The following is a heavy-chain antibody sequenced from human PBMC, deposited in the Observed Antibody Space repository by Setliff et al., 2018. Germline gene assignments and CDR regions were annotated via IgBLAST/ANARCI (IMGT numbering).Heavy chain of an antibody. D-gene: IGHD1-20*01. CDR3: ARRAFIETITGYCFDL. J-gene: IGHJ4*02. CDR2: ISPHTGNT. V-gene: IGHV1-2*02. Sequence: ASVKVSCKASGYNFPGYYLHWVRQAPGQGLEWMGWISPHTGNTQYAQNFQGRVTMTRDTSITTAYMELSSLRFNDTVLYYCARRAFIETITGYCFDLWGQGTQVTVSS. CDR1: GYNFPGYY.